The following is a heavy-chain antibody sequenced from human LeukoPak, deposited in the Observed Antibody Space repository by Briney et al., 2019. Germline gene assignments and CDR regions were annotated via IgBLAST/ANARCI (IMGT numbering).Heavy chain of an antibody. Sequence: PSETLSLTCVASSVSFSSSYWTWIRQPPGKGLEWIGYIYHTGSNNYSPSLKSRVTMYVDTSKNQLSLKLSSVTAADTAMYYCASARYTYSWYAVDIWGQGTMVTVSS. D-gene: IGHD6-13*01. V-gene: IGHV4-59*08. J-gene: IGHJ3*02. CDR2: IYHTGSN. CDR1: SVSFSSSY. CDR3: ASARYTYSWYAVDI.